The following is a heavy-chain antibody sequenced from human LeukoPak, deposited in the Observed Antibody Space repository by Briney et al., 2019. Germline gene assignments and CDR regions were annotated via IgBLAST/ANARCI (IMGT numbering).Heavy chain of an antibody. D-gene: IGHD3-10*01. V-gene: IGHV4-39*01. J-gene: IGHJ3*02. Sequence: SETLSLTCTVSGGSISSSSYYCGWIRQPPGKGLEWIGSIYYSGSTYYNPSLKSRVTISVDTSKNQFSLKLSSVTAADTAVYYCARRRVGYAFDIWGQGTMVTVSS. CDR2: IYYSGST. CDR3: ARRRVGYAFDI. CDR1: GGSISSSSYY.